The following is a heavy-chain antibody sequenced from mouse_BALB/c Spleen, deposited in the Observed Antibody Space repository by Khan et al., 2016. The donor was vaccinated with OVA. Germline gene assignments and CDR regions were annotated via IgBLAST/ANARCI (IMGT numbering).Heavy chain of an antibody. V-gene: IGHV1S81*02. CDR1: GYTFTSYW. D-gene: IGHD1-1*01. Sequence: QVQLQQSGAELVKPGASVKLSCKASGYTFTSYWMHWVKQRPGQGLEWIGGISPRNGSTNYNEKFKNKATLTVDKSSSTAYMQLNSLTSEDSAVYYCASANYCGRSLYAMDCGGQGTPVTGSS. J-gene: IGHJ4*01. CDR2: ISPRNGST. CDR3: ASANYCGRSLYAMDC.